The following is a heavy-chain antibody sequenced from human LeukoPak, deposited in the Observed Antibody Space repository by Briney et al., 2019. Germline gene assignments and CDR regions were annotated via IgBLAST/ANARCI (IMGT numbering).Heavy chain of an antibody. Sequence: PSETLSLTCAVYGVSFSGYYWSWIRQPPGKGLEWIGEINHSGSTNYNPSLKSRVTISVDTSKNQFSLKLSSVTAADTAVYYCARGGIVGATYDYWGQGTLVTVSS. CDR2: INHSGST. V-gene: IGHV4-34*01. J-gene: IGHJ4*02. CDR3: ARGGIVGATYDY. CDR1: GVSFSGYY. D-gene: IGHD1-26*01.